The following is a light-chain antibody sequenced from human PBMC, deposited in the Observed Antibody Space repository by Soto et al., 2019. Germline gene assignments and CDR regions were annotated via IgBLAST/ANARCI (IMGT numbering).Light chain of an antibody. V-gene: IGKV1-39*01. CDR3: QQRYSHPVT. J-gene: IGKJ1*01. CDR2: AAS. CDR1: QSISSF. Sequence: DIQMTQSPSALSASVGDRVTITCRASQSISSFLNWYQQKPGKVPRVLIYAASILQSGVPSRFSGSGSGTAFTLTISNLQPEDFATYYCQQRYSHPVTFGQGTKVDIK.